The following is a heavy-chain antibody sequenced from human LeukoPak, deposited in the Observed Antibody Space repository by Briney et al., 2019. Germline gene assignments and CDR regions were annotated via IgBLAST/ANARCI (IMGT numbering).Heavy chain of an antibody. D-gene: IGHD1-14*01. J-gene: IGHJ4*02. CDR3: ASSRTATDFDY. Sequence: SETRSLTSAVYGGSFSGYYCSWIRQPPGKWLEWIGEINHSGSTNYNPSLRRRFTISGDTSKNQSSRNLSSGTPAATGVYYRASSRTATDFDYWGQGTLVTVSS. CDR2: INHSGST. V-gene: IGHV4-34*01. CDR1: GGSFSGYY.